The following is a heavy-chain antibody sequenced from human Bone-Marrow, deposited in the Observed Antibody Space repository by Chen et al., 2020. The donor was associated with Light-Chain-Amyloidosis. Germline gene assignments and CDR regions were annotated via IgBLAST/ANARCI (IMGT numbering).Heavy chain of an antibody. V-gene: IGHV5-51*01. CDR3: ARRRDGYNFDY. D-gene: IGHD5-12*01. CDR2: SYPDDSDA. J-gene: IGHJ4*02. Sequence: EVQLEQSGPEVKKPGESLKISCKGSGYTFPNYWIGWVRQMPGKGLEWMGVSYPDDSDARDSQSFEGQVTISADKSITTAYLQWRSLKASDTAMYYCARRRDGYNFDYWGQGTLVTVSS. CDR1: GYTFPNYW.